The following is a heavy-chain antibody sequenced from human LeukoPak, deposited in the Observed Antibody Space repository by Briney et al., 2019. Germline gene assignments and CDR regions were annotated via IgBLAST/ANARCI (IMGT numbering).Heavy chain of an antibody. CDR2: ISGSGGST. CDR1: GFTFTTYA. V-gene: IGHV3-23*01. CDR3: AKDRYSGLNTIDY. Sequence: GESLKISCAASGFTFTTYAMTWVRQAPGKGLEWVSSISGSGGSTYYADSVKGRFTISRDNSKSTLYLQMNSLRAEDTAVYYCAKDRYSGLNTIDYWGQGTLVTVSS. D-gene: IGHD6-13*01. J-gene: IGHJ4*02.